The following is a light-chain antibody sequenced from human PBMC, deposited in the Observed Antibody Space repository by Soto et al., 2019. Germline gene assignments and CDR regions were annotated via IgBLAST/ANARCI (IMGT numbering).Light chain of an antibody. CDR1: QSVNSR. J-gene: IGKJ1*01. CDR3: QQYSSYPWR. Sequence: DIQMTQSPSTLSASVGDRVTVTCRAGQSVNSRLAWYQQKPGKAPKLLIYKASNLDSGVPSRFSGTGSGAEFTLAISGLQPDDSGTYYCQQYSSYPWRFGQGTEVEIK. V-gene: IGKV1-5*03. CDR2: KAS.